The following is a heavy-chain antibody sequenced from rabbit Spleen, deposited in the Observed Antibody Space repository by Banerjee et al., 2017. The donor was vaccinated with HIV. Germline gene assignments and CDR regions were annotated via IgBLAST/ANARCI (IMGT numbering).Heavy chain of an antibody. CDR1: GFSFSNKAV. V-gene: IGHV1S45*01. J-gene: IGHJ4*01. D-gene: IGHD2-1*01. Sequence: QEQLVESGGGLVQPEGSLTLTCTASGFSFSNKAVMCWVRQAPGKGLEWIACINAVTGKALYASWAKGRFTFSKTSSTTVTLQMTSLTAADTATYFCARGSATMTMVITGYYFNLWGPGTLVTVS. CDR3: ARGSATMTMVITGYYFNL. CDR2: INAVTGKA.